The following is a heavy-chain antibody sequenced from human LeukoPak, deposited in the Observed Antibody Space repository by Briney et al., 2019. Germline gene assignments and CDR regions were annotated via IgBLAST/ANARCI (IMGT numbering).Heavy chain of an antibody. CDR2: ISGSGGST. CDR3: ARGRMVRDYYGMDV. Sequence: GGSLRLSCAASGFTFSSYAMSWVRQAPGKGLEWVSAISGSGGSTYYADSVKGRFTISRDNSKNTLYLQMNSLRAEDTAVYYCARGRMVRDYYGMDVWGQGTTVTVSS. J-gene: IGHJ6*02. CDR1: GFTFSSYA. V-gene: IGHV3-23*01. D-gene: IGHD3-10*01.